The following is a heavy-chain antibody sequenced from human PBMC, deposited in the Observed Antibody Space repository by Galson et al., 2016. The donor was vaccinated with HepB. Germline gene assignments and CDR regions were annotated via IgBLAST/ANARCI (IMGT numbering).Heavy chain of an antibody. Sequence: SLRLSCAASGFTFSDYCMNWIRQTPGKGLEWLAVISCDGSTRYYPDSLKGRFTISRDNAKNSLYLQMNSLRAEDTAVYYCARGKGGSFLDHWGQGGQVTVSS. J-gene: IGHJ4*02. V-gene: IGHV3-11*01. D-gene: IGHD1-26*01. CDR1: GFTFSDYC. CDR3: ARGKGGSFLDH. CDR2: ISCDGSTR.